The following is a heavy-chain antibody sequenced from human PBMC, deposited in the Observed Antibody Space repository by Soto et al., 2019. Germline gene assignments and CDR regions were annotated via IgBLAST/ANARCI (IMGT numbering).Heavy chain of an antibody. CDR2: IIGGDGDK. V-gene: IGHV3-23*01. CDR3: AKDRDPDGIWTFDS. J-gene: IGHJ5*01. D-gene: IGHD3-9*01. CDR1: GFTFRTFT. Sequence: GGSLRLSCAASGFTFRTFTMNWVLQAPWKGLEWVSGIIGGDGDKFYSDSVKGRFTISRDNSKDMLFLQMSSLRVDDTAVYYCAKDRDPDGIWTFDSWGQGTLVTVSS.